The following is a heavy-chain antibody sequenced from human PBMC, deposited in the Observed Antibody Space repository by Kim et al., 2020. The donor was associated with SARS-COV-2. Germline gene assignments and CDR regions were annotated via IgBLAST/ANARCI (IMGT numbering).Heavy chain of an antibody. J-gene: IGHJ6*02. CDR2: IGTAGDT. CDR3: ARAVSGSYFPAYYYYGMDV. CDR1: GFTFSSYD. Sequence: GGSLRLSCAASGFTFSSYDMHWVRQATGKGLEWVSTIGTAGDTYYPCSVKGRFTISRENAKNSLYLQMNSLRAGDTAVYYCARAVSGSYFPAYYYYGMDVWGQGTTVTVSS. D-gene: IGHD1-26*01. V-gene: IGHV3-13*04.